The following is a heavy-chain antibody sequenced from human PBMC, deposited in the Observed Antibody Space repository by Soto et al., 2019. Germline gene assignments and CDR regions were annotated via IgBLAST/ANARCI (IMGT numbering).Heavy chain of an antibody. CDR1: GFTFSSYA. Sequence: EVQLLESGGGLVQPGGSLRLSCAASGFTFSSYAMSWVRQAPGKGLEWVSAISGSGGSTYYADSVKGRFTISRDNSKNTLYMKMNSLRAEDTAVYYCAKENGDSSSWFEFDYWGQGTLVTVSS. V-gene: IGHV3-23*01. CDR2: ISGSGGST. D-gene: IGHD6-13*01. J-gene: IGHJ4*02. CDR3: AKENGDSSSWFEFDY.